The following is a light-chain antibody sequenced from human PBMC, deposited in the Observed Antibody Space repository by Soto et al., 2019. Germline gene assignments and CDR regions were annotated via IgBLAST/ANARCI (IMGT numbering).Light chain of an antibody. J-gene: IGKJ5*01. CDR1: ESVITY. CDR3: QQRYKWPPIT. V-gene: IGKV3-11*01. CDR2: DAS. Sequence: HSSAILSLFLEERATLSCRANESVITYLARFQQKPGQAPRLLIYDASNRATGIPARFSGSGSGTDFTLTISSLEPEDFAVYYCQQRYKWPPITFGQGTRLEIK.